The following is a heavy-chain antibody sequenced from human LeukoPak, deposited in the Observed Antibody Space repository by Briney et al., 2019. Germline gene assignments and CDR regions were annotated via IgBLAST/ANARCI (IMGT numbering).Heavy chain of an antibody. CDR2: ISSSSYI. V-gene: IGHV3-21*01. Sequence: GGSLSLSCAASGFTFISYSMNWVRQAPGKGLEWVSSISSSSYIYYADSVKGRFTISRDNAKNSLYLQMNSLRAEDTAVYYCARDRGYYDFWGGLYYFDYWGQGTLVTVSS. D-gene: IGHD3-3*01. CDR3: ARDRGYYDFWGGLYYFDY. CDR1: GFTFISYS. J-gene: IGHJ4*02.